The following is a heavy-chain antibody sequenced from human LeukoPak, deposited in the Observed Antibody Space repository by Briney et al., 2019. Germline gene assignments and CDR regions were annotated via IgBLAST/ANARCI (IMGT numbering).Heavy chain of an antibody. CDR1: GFTFSSYL. CDR2: TNSDDSVT. CDR3: VRLSFYADVSPASPHAYGMDV. Sequence: GGSLRLSCAASGFTFSSYLMHWVRQAPGKGLVWVSRTNSDDSVTNYADSVKGRFTISRDNAKNTLYLQMSSLRVEDTAVYFCVRLSFYADVSPASPHAYGMDVWGQGTTVTVSS. J-gene: IGHJ6*02. D-gene: IGHD5/OR15-5a*01. V-gene: IGHV3-74*01.